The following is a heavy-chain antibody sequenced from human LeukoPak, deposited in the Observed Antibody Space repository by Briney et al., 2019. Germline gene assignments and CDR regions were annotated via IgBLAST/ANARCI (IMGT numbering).Heavy chain of an antibody. CDR3: ARHATVASGGFDY. J-gene: IGHJ4*02. CDR2: ILNIGST. CDR1: GGSISSYY. V-gene: IGHV4-59*08. D-gene: IGHD6-19*01. Sequence: PSETLSLTCTVSGGSISSYYWSWIRQPPGKGLEWIGYILNIGSTNYNPSLKSRVTILLDTSKNQFSLKLSSVTAADTAVYYCARHATVASGGFDYWGQGTLVTVSS.